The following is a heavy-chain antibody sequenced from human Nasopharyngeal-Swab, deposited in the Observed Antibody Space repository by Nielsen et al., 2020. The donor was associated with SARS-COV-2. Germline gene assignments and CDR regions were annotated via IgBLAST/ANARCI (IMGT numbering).Heavy chain of an antibody. CDR3: ARDLVAGYSGYDFRETFDY. V-gene: IGHV1-46*01. Sequence: SVKVSCKASGYTFTSYYMHWVRQAPGQGLEWMGIINPSGGSTSYAQKFQGRVTMTRDTSTSTVYMELSSLRSEDTAVYYCARDLVAGYSGYDFRETFDYWGQGTLVTVSS. CDR2: INPSGGST. CDR1: GYTFTSYY. D-gene: IGHD5-12*01. J-gene: IGHJ4*02.